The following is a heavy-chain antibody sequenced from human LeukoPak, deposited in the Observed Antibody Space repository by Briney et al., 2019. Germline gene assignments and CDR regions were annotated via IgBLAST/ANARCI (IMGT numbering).Heavy chain of an antibody. CDR2: INWNGGST. CDR1: GFTFDDHG. CDR3: ARDGGRNFDH. V-gene: IGHV3-20*04. J-gene: IGHJ4*02. Sequence: GGSLRLSCAASGFTFDDHGMSWVRQVPGKGLEWVSGINWNGGSTGYADSVKGRFTISRDNAKNSLFLQMDSLRAEDTAVYYCARDGGRNFDHWGQGTLVTVSS.